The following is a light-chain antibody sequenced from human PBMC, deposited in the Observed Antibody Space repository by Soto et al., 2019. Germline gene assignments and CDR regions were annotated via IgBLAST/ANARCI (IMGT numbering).Light chain of an antibody. Sequence: DIQLTQSPSFLSASVGDRVTVSCRASQDISTSLAWFQQKAGKVPQLLVYPASTLQDGVPSRFSGSGSGTYFTLTINNLQAEEFATYYCQHLRTYPFSFGQGTKVDIE. V-gene: IGKV1-9*01. CDR2: PAS. CDR1: QDISTS. J-gene: IGKJ2*03. CDR3: QHLRTYPFS.